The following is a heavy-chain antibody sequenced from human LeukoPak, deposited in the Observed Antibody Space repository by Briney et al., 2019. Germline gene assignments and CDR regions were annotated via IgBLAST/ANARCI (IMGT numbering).Heavy chain of an antibody. D-gene: IGHD7-27*01. J-gene: IGHJ4*02. CDR3: ARGLSTGSHLGY. CDR1: GYTFTSYD. CDR2: MNPNSGNT. Sequence: ASVKVSCKASGYTFTSYDINWVRQATGQGLEWMGWMNPNSGNTGYAQKIQGRVTMTRNTSISTAYMELSSLRSEDTAVYYCARGLSTGSHLGYWGQGTLVTVSS. V-gene: IGHV1-8*01.